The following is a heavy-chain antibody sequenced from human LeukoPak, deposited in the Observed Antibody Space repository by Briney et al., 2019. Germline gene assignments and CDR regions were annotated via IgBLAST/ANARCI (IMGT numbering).Heavy chain of an antibody. CDR2: ISAYNGNT. CDR3: ARADSSSWYVRSTSPVDY. CDR1: GYTFTIYG. J-gene: IGHJ4*02. V-gene: IGHV1-18*01. D-gene: IGHD6-13*01. Sequence: ASVKVSCKASGYTFTIYGISWVRQAPGQGLEWMGWISAYNGNTNYAQKLQGRVTMTTDTSTSTAYMELRSLRSDDTAVYYCARADSSSWYVRSTSPVDYWGQGTLVTVSS.